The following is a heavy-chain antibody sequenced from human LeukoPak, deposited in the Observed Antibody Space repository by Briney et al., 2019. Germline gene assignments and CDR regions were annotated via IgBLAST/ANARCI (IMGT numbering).Heavy chain of an antibody. CDR2: IYPGDSDT. CDR1: GYSFTNYW. CDR3: ARQRGYSGSYSDY. D-gene: IGHD1-26*01. Sequence: GESLKISCKGSGYSFTNYWIGWVRQMPGKGLERMGIIYPGDSDTRYSPSFQGQVTISADKSISTAYLQWGSLKASDTAMYYCARQRGYSGSYSDYWGQGTLVTVSS. V-gene: IGHV5-51*01. J-gene: IGHJ4*02.